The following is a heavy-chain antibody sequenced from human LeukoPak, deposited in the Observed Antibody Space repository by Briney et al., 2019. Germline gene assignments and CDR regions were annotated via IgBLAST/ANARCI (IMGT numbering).Heavy chain of an antibody. CDR3: ARDGPRVTFKVIDAFDI. CDR1: GFTFSSYS. D-gene: IGHD3-16*01. V-gene: IGHV3-21*01. Sequence: GGSLRLSCAASGFTFSSYSMNWVRQAPGKGLEWVSSISSSSSYIYYADSVKGRFTISRDNAKNSLYLQMNSLRAEDTAVYYCARDGPRVTFKVIDAFDIWGQGTMVTVSS. CDR2: ISSSSSYI. J-gene: IGHJ3*02.